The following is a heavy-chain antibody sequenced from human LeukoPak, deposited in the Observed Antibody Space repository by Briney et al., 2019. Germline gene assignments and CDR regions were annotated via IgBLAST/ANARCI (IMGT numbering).Heavy chain of an antibody. CDR1: GFTVSSNY. CDR2: IYSGDTT. D-gene: IGHD6-6*01. CDR3: AKSRSSSDAFDI. J-gene: IGHJ3*02. Sequence: EAGGSLRLSCAASGFTVSSNYMSWVRQAPGKGLEWVSIIYSGDTTYYADSVKGRFTISRDNSKNTLYLQMNSLRAEDTAVYYCAKSRSSSDAFDIWGQGTMVTVSS. V-gene: IGHV3-53*01.